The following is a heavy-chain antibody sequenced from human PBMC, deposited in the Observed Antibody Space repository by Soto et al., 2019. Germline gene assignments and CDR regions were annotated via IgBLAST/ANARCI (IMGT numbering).Heavy chain of an antibody. D-gene: IGHD2-15*01. Sequence: EVQLVESGGGLVQPGRSLRLSCATSGFTFDDYAMHWVRQLPGKGLEWVSGISWDSGSKGYADSVKGRFTISRDNARNSLYLQMNSLRPDDTAFYYCAKDGRGGNADAYYSGLDVWGHGTSVTVSS. J-gene: IGHJ6*02. V-gene: IGHV3-9*01. CDR2: ISWDSGSK. CDR3: AKDGRGGNADAYYSGLDV. CDR1: GFTFDDYA.